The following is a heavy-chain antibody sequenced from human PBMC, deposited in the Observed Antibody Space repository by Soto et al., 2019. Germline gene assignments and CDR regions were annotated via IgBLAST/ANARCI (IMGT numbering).Heavy chain of an antibody. D-gene: IGHD1-1*01. CDR2: MHYSGST. Sequence: PSETLSLTCIVSGGTITSSSYYWCWIRHPPGKGLEWIGSMHYSGSTHYNPSLKSRVTISLDTSKNQVSLRVSSVTAADTAVYYCATNGIPGQNWFDPWGQGALVTVSS. CDR1: GGTITSSSYY. V-gene: IGHV4-39*01. J-gene: IGHJ5*02. CDR3: ATNGIPGQNWFDP.